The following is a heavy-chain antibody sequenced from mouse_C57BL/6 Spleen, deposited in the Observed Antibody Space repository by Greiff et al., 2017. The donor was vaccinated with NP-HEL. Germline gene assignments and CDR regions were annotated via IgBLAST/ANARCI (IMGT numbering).Heavy chain of an antibody. CDR2: IDPEDGDT. V-gene: IGHV14-1*01. Sequence: VQLKESGAELVRPGASVKLSCTASGFNIKDYYMHWVKQRPEQGLEWIGRIDPEDGDTEYAPKFQGKATMTADTSSNTAYLQLSSLTSEDTAVYYCTGPERGIYAMDYWGQGTSVTVSS. J-gene: IGHJ4*01. CDR1: GFNIKDYY. CDR3: TGPERGIYAMDY.